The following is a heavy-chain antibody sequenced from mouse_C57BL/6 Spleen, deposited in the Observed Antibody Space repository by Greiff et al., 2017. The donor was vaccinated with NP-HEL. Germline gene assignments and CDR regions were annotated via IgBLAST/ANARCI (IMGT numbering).Heavy chain of an antibody. J-gene: IGHJ3*01. CDR3: ARSESNYTWFAY. D-gene: IGHD2-5*01. V-gene: IGHV1-50*01. CDR2: IDPSDSYT. CDR1: GYTFTSYW. Sequence: VQLQQPGAELVKPGASVKLSCKASGYTFTSYWMQWVKQRPGQGLEWIGEIDPSDSYTTYNQKFKGKATMTVDTSSSTAYMQISSLTSEDSAVYYCARSESNYTWFAYWGQGTLVTVSA.